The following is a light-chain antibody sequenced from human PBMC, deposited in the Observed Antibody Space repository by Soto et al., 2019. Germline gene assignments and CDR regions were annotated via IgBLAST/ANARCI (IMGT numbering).Light chain of an antibody. CDR2: SNY. CDR1: SSNIESNT. CDR3: AAWDDILNVYV. Sequence: QSALTQPPSASGTPGQRVTISCSGSSSNIESNTVTWYQQLPGTAPKLVIYSNYDRPSGVPDRFSGSTSGTSASLVIRGLQSEDEADYYCAAWDDILNVYVFGGGTKLTVL. V-gene: IGLV1-44*01. J-gene: IGLJ1*01.